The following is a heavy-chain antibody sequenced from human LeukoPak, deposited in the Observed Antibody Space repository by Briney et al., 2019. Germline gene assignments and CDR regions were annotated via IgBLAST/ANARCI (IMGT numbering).Heavy chain of an antibody. CDR3: ARGHLYYFDY. CDR1: GFTFSSYE. V-gene: IGHV3-48*03. J-gene: IGHJ4*02. CDR2: ISSSGSTI. Sequence: GGSLRLSCAASGFTFSSYEMNWVRQAPGKGLEWVSYISSSGSTIYYADSVKGRFTISRDNAKNSLYLQMNSLRAEDTAVYYCARGHLYYFDYWGQGTLVTVSS.